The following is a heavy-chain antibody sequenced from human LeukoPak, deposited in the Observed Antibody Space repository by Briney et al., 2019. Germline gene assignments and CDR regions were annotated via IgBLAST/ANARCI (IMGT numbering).Heavy chain of an antibody. CDR3: ARDKVSVIPALDY. CDR2: INSRSNYI. Sequence: GGSLRLSCEASGFTFSNHNMNWVRQAPGKGLEWVSSINSRSNYIYYADSVKGRFTISRDNAKELLYLQMNSLRAEDTAIYFCARDKVSVIPALDYWGQGTLVIVSS. CDR1: GFTFSNHN. D-gene: IGHD2/OR15-2a*01. V-gene: IGHV3-21*01. J-gene: IGHJ4*02.